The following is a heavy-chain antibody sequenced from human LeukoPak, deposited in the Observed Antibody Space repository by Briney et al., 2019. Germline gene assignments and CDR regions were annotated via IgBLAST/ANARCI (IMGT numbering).Heavy chain of an antibody. J-gene: IGHJ4*02. Sequence: GGSLRLSCAASGFTFSSYEMNWVRQAPGKGLEWVSYISSSDSTIYYADSVKGRFTISRDNAKNSLYLQMNSLRAEDTAVYYCTRVAINDYGDYFDYWGQGTLVTVSS. D-gene: IGHD4-17*01. CDR3: TRVAINDYGDYFDY. CDR2: ISSSDSTI. V-gene: IGHV3-48*03. CDR1: GFTFSSYE.